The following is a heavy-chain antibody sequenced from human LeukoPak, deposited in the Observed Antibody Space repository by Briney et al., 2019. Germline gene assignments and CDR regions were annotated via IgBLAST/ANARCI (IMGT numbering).Heavy chain of an antibody. CDR2: FYNSGRS. D-gene: IGHD2-15*01. J-gene: IGHJ3*02. Sequence: SETLSLTCTVSDDSISDYYRGWIRQPPGKGLEWIGYFYNSGRSTYNPSLKSRVTISADTSKNHFSLKLNSVTTADTAVYYCAKDRAYCSGGSCYFYHDAFDIWGQGTMVTVSS. V-gene: IGHV4-59*01. CDR3: AKDRAYCSGGSCYFYHDAFDI. CDR1: DDSISDYY.